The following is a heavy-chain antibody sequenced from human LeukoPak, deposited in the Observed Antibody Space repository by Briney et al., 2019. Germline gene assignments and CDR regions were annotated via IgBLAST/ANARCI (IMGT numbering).Heavy chain of an antibody. V-gene: IGHV4-34*01. CDR1: GGSISGYY. CDR3: ARFRIVGARAFDY. D-gene: IGHD1-26*01. Sequence: SETLSLTCTVSGGSISGYYWSWIRQPPGKGLEWIGEINHSGSTNYNPSLKSRVTISVDTSKNQFSLKLSSVTAADTAVYYCARFRIVGARAFDYWGQGTLVTVSS. J-gene: IGHJ4*02. CDR2: INHSGST.